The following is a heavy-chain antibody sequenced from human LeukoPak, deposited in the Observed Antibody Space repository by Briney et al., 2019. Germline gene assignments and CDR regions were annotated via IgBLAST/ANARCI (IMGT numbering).Heavy chain of an antibody. Sequence: KPSETLSLTCAVYGVSFSGYYWSWIRQPPGKGLEWIGEINHSGSTNYNPSLKSRVTISVDTSKNQFSLKLSSVTAADTAVYYRAFTFGGVIAPSSGAAFDIWGQGTMVTVSS. J-gene: IGHJ3*02. CDR2: INHSGST. V-gene: IGHV4-34*01. CDR1: GVSFSGYY. CDR3: AFTFGGVIAPSSGAAFDI. D-gene: IGHD3-16*02.